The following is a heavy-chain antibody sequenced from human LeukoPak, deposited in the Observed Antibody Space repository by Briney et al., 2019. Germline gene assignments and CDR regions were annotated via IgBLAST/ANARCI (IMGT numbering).Heavy chain of an antibody. CDR1: GYTFTRYS. J-gene: IGHJ4*02. Sequence: GASVNVSCKSSGYTFTRYSITGVRQAPGQGLEGMGWISAYNGNTNYAQKLEGRVTMTTDTSTSTAYMELGSLRSDDTAVYYCARNYYDSSGYYGIPGPFDYWGQGTLVTVSS. V-gene: IGHV1-18*01. CDR3: ARNYYDSSGYYGIPGPFDY. D-gene: IGHD3-22*01. CDR2: ISAYNGNT.